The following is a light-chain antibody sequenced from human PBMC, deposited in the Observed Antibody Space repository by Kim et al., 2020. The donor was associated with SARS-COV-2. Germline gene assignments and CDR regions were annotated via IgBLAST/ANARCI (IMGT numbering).Light chain of an antibody. CDR2: DAS. CDR1: QSVTSN. V-gene: IGKV3-15*01. Sequence: VSPGERATLSCRASQSVTSNLAWYQQKPGQAPRLLIYDASTRAPGIPARFSGSGSGTEFTLTISSLQSEDFAVYYCQQYNNWPPLTFGGGTKLEIK. J-gene: IGKJ4*01. CDR3: QQYNNWPPLT.